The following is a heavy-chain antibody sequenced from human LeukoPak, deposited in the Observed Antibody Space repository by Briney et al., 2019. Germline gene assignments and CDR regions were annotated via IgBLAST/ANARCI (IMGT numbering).Heavy chain of an antibody. CDR2: IYYSGST. Sequence: SETLSLTCTVSGGSISSYYWSWIRQPPGKGLEWIGYIYYSGSTNYNPSLKSRVTISVDTSKNQFSLKLSSVTAADTAVYYCARHGVDGDSHDYWGQGTLVTVSS. V-gene: IGHV4-59*08. J-gene: IGHJ4*02. CDR1: GGSISSYY. CDR3: ARHGVDGDSHDY. D-gene: IGHD4-17*01.